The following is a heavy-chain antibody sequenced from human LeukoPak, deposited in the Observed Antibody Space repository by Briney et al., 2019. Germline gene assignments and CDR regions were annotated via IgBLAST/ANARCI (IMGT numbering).Heavy chain of an antibody. V-gene: IGHV3-11*04. CDR1: GGSFSGYS. D-gene: IGHD4-23*01. Sequence: LSLTCAVYGGSFSGYSWSWIRQAPGKGLEWVSYISSSGSDIYYADSVKGRFTISRDNAKNSLYLHMNSLRAEDTAVYYCARDYGGSSPFDYWGQGTLVTVSS. CDR2: ISSSGSDI. CDR3: ARDYGGSSPFDY. J-gene: IGHJ4*02.